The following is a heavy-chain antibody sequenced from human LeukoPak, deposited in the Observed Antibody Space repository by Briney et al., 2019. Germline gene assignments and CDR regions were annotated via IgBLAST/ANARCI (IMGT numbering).Heavy chain of an antibody. Sequence: GGSLRLSCAASGFTISSYAMSWVRQAPGKGLEWVSAICIGGATTYYVYSVNGVTTISKATSNNTLYLQMNTLRAEDTAVYFCAKDLSRGRYGTVEYRGQGTLVTVSS. D-gene: IGHD6-19*01. CDR1: GFTISSYA. V-gene: IGHV3-23*01. J-gene: IGHJ4*02. CDR3: AKDLSRGRYGTVEY. CDR2: ICIGGATT.